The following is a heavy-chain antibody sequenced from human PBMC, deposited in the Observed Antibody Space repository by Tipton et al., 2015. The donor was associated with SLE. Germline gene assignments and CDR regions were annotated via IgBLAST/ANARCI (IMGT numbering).Heavy chain of an antibody. CDR2: IYSGGST. Sequence: SLRLSCAASGLTVGSNYMSWVRQAPGKGLEWVSVIYSGGSTYYADPVKGRFTIPRDNSKNTLYLQMNSLRAEDMAIYYCARYIVGAQYFDYWGQGTLVTVSS. J-gene: IGHJ4*02. V-gene: IGHV3-66*02. CDR1: GLTVGSNY. D-gene: IGHD1-26*01. CDR3: ARYIVGAQYFDY.